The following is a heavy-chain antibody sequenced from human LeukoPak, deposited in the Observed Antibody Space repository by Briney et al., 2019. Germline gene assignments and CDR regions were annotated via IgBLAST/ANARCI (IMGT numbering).Heavy chain of an antibody. Sequence: SETLSLTCTVSGASFSSSTYYWGWVRQPPGKGLESIGSIYYSGSTYYNPSLKSRVTMSVDTSKNQFSLKLSSVAAADTAFYYCARHAVGIAAAGTRPFDYCGEGTLVTVSS. CDR1: GASFSSSTYY. D-gene: IGHD6-13*01. J-gene: IGHJ4*02. CDR2: IYYSGST. V-gene: IGHV4-39*01. CDR3: ARHAVGIAAAGTRPFDY.